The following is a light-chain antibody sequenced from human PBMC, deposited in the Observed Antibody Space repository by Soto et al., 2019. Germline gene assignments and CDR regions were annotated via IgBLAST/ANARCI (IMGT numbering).Light chain of an antibody. V-gene: IGKV3-11*01. CDR2: DAS. Sequence: EIVLTQSPATLSLSPGERATLSCRASQSVSSYLAWYQQKPGQAPRLLMYDASNRATGIPARFSGSGSGTDFTLTISSLEPEDFAVYYCQHRSNWRYTSGQGTKLEIK. J-gene: IGKJ2*01. CDR1: QSVSSY. CDR3: QHRSNWRYT.